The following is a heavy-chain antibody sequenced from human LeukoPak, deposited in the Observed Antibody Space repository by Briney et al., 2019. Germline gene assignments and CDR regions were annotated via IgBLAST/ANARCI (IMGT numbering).Heavy chain of an antibody. J-gene: IGHJ4*02. V-gene: IGHV4-34*01. Sequence: SETLSLTCAVYGGSFSGYYWSWIRQPPGKGLEWIGEINHSGSTHYNPSLKSRVTISVDTSKNQFSLKLSSVTAADTAVYYCAKGLYSSSWYFDYWGQGTLVTVSS. CDR3: AKGLYSSSWYFDY. CDR1: GGSFSGYY. D-gene: IGHD6-13*01. CDR2: INHSGST.